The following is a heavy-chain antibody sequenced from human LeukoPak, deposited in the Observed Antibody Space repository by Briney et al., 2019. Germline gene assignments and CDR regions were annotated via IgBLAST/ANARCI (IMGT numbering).Heavy chain of an antibody. CDR3: ARGLSSWSSVAFYLDY. J-gene: IGHJ4*02. CDR1: GGSFSGYY. D-gene: IGHD6-13*01. V-gene: IGHV4-34*01. CDR2: INHSGST. Sequence: SETLSLTCAVYGGSFSGYYWSWIRQSPGKGLEWIGEINHSGSTNYNPSLKSRVTISVDTSKNQFSLKLSSVTAADTAVYYCARGLSSWSSVAFYLDYWGQGTLVTVSS.